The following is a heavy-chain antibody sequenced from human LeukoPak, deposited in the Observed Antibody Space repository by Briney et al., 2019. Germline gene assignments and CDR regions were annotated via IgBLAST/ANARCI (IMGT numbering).Heavy chain of an antibody. J-gene: IGHJ5*02. V-gene: IGHV3-53*01. CDR1: GFTVSSNY. CDR3: ARGQWLVEGNWFDP. D-gene: IGHD6-19*01. Sequence: PGGSLRLSCAASGFTVSSNYMSWVRQAPGKGLEWVSVIYSGGSTYYADSVKGRFTISRDNSKNTLYLQMNSLRAEDTAVYYCARGQWLVEGNWFDPWGQGTLVTVSS. CDR2: IYSGGST.